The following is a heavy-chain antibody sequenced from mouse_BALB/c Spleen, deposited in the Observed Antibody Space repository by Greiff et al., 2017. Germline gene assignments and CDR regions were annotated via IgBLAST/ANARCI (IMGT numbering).Heavy chain of an antibody. V-gene: IGHV5-9-4*01. CDR1: GFTFSSSA. Sequence: EVHLVESGGGLVKPGGSLKLSCAASGFTFSSSAMSWVRQSPEKRLEWVAEISSGGSYTYYPDTVTGRFTISRDNAKNTLYLEMSSLRSEDTAMYYCARGNYRAMDYWGQGTAVTVSS. D-gene: IGHD1-1*01. CDR2: ISSGGSYT. J-gene: IGHJ4*01. CDR3: ARGNYRAMDY.